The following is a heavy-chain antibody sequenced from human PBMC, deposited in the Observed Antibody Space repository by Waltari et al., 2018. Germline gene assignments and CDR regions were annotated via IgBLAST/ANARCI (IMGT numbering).Heavy chain of an antibody. CDR1: GGPISSGGYS. Sequence: QLQLQESGSGLVKPSQTLSRNCAVSGGPISSGGYSWLWIRQPPGKGLEWIGYIYHSGSTYYNPSLKSRVTISVDRSKNQFSLKLSSVTAADTAVYYCARGKQLGNFDYWGQGTLVTVSS. CDR2: IYHSGST. J-gene: IGHJ4*02. D-gene: IGHD6-6*01. CDR3: ARGKQLGNFDY. V-gene: IGHV4-30-2*01.